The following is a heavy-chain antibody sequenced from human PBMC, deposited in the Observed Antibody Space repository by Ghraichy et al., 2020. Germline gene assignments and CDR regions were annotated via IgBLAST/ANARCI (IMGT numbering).Heavy chain of an antibody. CDR2: ISGSGSDI. CDR3: ARDWVAGQRIWGWLDAFVI. V-gene: IGHV3-21*01. Sequence: GGSLRLSCAASGFTFSSYTMNWVRQAPGKGLEWVSSISGSGSDIYYADSVKGRFTISRDKAKNSLYLQMNSLRAEDTAVYYCARDWVAGQRIWGWLDAFVIGGRGTLVTVS. CDR1: GFTFSSYT. J-gene: IGHJ3*02. D-gene: IGHD3-16*01.